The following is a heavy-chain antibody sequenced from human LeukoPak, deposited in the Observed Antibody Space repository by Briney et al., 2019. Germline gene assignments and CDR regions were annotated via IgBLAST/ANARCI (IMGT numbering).Heavy chain of an antibody. CDR3: ARVLGAPPDY. D-gene: IGHD1-26*01. Sequence: PGGSLRLSCAVSGFTVSSNYMSWVRQAPGKGLEWVSVIYSGGGGRTYYADSVKGRFTISRDNSKNTLYLQMNSLRAEDTAVYYCARVLGAPPDYWGQGTLVTVSS. CDR2: IYSGGGGRT. V-gene: IGHV3-66*01. CDR1: GFTVSSNY. J-gene: IGHJ4*02.